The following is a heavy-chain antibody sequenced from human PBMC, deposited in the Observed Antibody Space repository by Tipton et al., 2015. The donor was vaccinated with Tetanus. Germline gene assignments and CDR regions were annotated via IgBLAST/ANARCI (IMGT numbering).Heavy chain of an antibody. Sequence: LRLSCAVSGGSLSGHFWSWVRQPPGKGLEWIGSAYYSGSTYYNPSLKSRVTISVDTSKNQFSLELSSVTAADTAVYYCARHSSLKALNYWGQGTLVTASS. J-gene: IGHJ4*02. CDR1: GGSLSGHF. CDR2: AYYSGST. CDR3: ARHSSLKALNY. V-gene: IGHV4-39*01. D-gene: IGHD3-9*01.